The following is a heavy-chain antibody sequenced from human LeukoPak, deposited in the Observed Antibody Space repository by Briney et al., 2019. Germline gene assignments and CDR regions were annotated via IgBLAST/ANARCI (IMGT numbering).Heavy chain of an antibody. V-gene: IGHV3-74*01. Sequence: GGSLRLSCAASGFTFSSYWMSWVRQAPGKGLEWVSRINSDGSSTSYADSVKGRFTISRDNAKNTLYLQMNSLRAEDTAVYYCARAPASGGWYTLRYWGQGTLVTVSS. CDR2: INSDGSST. J-gene: IGHJ4*02. CDR3: ARAPASGGWYTLRY. D-gene: IGHD6-19*01. CDR1: GFTFSSYW.